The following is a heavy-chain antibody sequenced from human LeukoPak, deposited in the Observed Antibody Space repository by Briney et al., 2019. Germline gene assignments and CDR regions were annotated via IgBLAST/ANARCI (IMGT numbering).Heavy chain of an antibody. V-gene: IGHV4-61*02. CDR2: IYTSGST. Sequence: MASETLSLTCTVSGGSISNGSYYWSWIRQPAGKGLEWIGRIYTSGSTNYNPSLKSRVTISVDTSKNQFSLKLSSVTAADTAVYYCARDLFWIAAANTNNNAFDIWGQGTMVTVSS. J-gene: IGHJ3*02. CDR1: GGSISNGSYY. CDR3: ARDLFWIAAANTNNNAFDI. D-gene: IGHD6-13*01.